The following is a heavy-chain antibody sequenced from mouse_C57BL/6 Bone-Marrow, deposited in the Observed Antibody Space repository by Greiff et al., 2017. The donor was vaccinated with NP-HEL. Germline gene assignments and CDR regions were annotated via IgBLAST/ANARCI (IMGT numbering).Heavy chain of an antibody. V-gene: IGHV3-6*01. D-gene: IGHD1-1*01. CDR2: ISYDGSN. CDR1: GYSITSGYY. CDR3: ARGITTVGWYFDV. J-gene: IGHJ1*03. Sequence: EVQLQQSGPGLVKPSQSLSLTCSVTGYSITSGYYWNWIRQFPGNKLEWMGYISYDGSNNYNPSLKNRISITRDTSKNQFFLKLNSVTTEDTATYYCARGITTVGWYFDVWGTGTTVTVSS.